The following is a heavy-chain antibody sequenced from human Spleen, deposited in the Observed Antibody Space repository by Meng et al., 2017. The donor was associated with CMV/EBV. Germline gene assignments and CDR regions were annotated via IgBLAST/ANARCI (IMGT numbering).Heavy chain of an antibody. CDR2: IIPIFGTA. CDR1: FSSYG. CDR3: ARAQSYYYDSSGYQNWFDP. Sequence: FSSYGISWVRQAPGQGLEWMGGIIPIFGTANYAQKFQGRVTITTDESTSTAYMELSSLRSEDTAVYYCARAQSYYYDSSGYQNWFDPWGQGTLVTVSS. V-gene: IGHV1-69*05. D-gene: IGHD3-22*01. J-gene: IGHJ5*02.